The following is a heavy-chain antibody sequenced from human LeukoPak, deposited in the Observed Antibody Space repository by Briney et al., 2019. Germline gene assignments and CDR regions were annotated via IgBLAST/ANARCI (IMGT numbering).Heavy chain of an antibody. D-gene: IGHD1-1*01. V-gene: IGHV3-23*01. J-gene: IGHJ4*02. CDR3: VKDRDGDSWNEQFDY. Sequence: PGRSLRLSCAASGFTFINSAMTWVRQAPGKGLEWVAGISGSGASTNYADSVKGRLTISRDNSKSTLFLQMESQRDDDTAVYYGVKDRDGDSWNEQFDYWGEGTLVSVSS. CDR2: ISGSGAST. CDR1: GFTFINSA.